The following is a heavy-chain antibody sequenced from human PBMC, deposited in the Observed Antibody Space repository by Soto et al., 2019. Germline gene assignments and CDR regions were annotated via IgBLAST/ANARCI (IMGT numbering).Heavy chain of an antibody. CDR3: AHAMLYCTGGSCSTWFDS. CDR1: GFSLSTHGVG. Sequence: QITLKESGPTLVKPTQTLTLTCTFSGFSLSTHGVGVGWVRQPAGKALEWLALIYWDDDKRYSASLNSRLTITQDTSKHQVVLTMTNMDPVDTATYYCAHAMLYCTGGSCSTWFDSWGQGTLVTVSS. D-gene: IGHD2-15*01. V-gene: IGHV2-5*02. CDR2: IYWDDDK. J-gene: IGHJ5*01.